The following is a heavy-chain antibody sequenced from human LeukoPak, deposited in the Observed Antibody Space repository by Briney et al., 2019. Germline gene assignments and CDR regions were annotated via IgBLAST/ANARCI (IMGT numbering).Heavy chain of an antibody. CDR3: TRDRAFGGSTWRALDY. D-gene: IGHD6-13*01. V-gene: IGHV3-48*02. CDR2: IDSTSSTI. J-gene: IGHJ4*02. Sequence: GGSLRLSCAASEFTFSHYSMNWVRQAPGKGLEWVSYIDSTSSTIYYADSVKGRFTISRDNAKNSLHLQMNSLRDGDTAVYYCTRDRAFGGSTWRALDYWGQGTLVTASS. CDR1: EFTFSHYS.